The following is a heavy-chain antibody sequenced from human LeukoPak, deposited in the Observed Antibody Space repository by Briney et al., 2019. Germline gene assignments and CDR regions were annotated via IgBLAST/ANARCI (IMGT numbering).Heavy chain of an antibody. V-gene: IGHV4-34*01. CDR2: INHTGST. CDR1: GGSFSSYY. CDR3: ARRGRWLGAFDI. Sequence: SETLSLTCAVYGGSFSSYYWSWIRQPPGKGLEWIGEINHTGSTKYNPSLKSRVSISVDTSKNQFSLRLSSVTAADTAVYYCARRGRWLGAFDIWGQGTMVTVSS. D-gene: IGHD6-19*01. J-gene: IGHJ3*02.